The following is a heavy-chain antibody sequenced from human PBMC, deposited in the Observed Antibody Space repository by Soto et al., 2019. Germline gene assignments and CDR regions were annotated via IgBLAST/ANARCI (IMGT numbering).Heavy chain of an antibody. CDR3: AAFCSAGCCPRGPWN. CDR1: GYSFTTYY. V-gene: IGHV1-46*04. CDR2: INPNGGST. J-gene: IGHJ3*01. Sequence: QVVQSGAEVRKPGASVTVSCKASGYSFTTYYIHWFRQAPGQGLEWMAIINPNGGSTDSAQKLQCSVAVTRAMSATTVYMELSSLRSDDTAVYYYAAFCSAGCCPRGPWNWGRGTMVTVSS. D-gene: IGHD2-15*01.